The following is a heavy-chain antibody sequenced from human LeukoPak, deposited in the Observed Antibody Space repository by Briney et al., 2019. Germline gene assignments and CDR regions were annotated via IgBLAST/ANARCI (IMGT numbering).Heavy chain of an antibody. Sequence: GGSLRLSCAASGFTFNNHWMHWVRQAPGKGLVRVSRIKSDGSTTSYADSVKGRFTISRDNAKNTLYLQMNSLRAEDTAVYYCAREDYGDYHLDYWGQGTLVTVSS. CDR2: IKSDGSTT. J-gene: IGHJ4*02. V-gene: IGHV3-74*01. CDR3: AREDYGDYHLDY. CDR1: GFTFNNHW. D-gene: IGHD4-17*01.